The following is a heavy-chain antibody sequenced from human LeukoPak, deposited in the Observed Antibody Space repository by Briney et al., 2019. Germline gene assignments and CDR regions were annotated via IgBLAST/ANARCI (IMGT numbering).Heavy chain of an antibody. CDR1: GGSISSYY. D-gene: IGHD5-24*01. J-gene: IGHJ4*02. CDR2: IYYTGST. V-gene: IGHV4-59*01. CDR3: ARENRDGNNYPGIFDY. Sequence: PSETLSLTCTVSGGSISSYYWSWIRQPPGKGLEWIGYIYYTGSTNYNPSLKSRVTISVDTSKNQFSLKLSSVTAADTAVYYCARENRDGNNYPGIFDYWGQGTLVTVSS.